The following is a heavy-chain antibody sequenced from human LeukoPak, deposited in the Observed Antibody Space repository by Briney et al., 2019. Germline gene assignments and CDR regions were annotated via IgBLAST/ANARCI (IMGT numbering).Heavy chain of an antibody. V-gene: IGHV1-69*13. Sequence: ASVKVSCKASGGTFSSYAISWVRQAPGQGLEWMGGIIPIFGTANYAQKFQGRVTITADESTSTAYMELSSLRSEDTAVYYCARESRYCSSTNCYDAFDFWGQGTMDTVSS. CDR2: IIPIFGTA. J-gene: IGHJ3*01. CDR3: ARESRYCSSTNCYDAFDF. CDR1: GGTFSSYA. D-gene: IGHD2-2*01.